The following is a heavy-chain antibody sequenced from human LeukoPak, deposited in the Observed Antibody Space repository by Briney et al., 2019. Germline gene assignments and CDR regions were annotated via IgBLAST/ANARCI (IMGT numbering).Heavy chain of an antibody. D-gene: IGHD6-6*01. J-gene: IGHJ4*02. CDR2: IYSGGYT. V-gene: IGHV3-66*01. CDR1: GFTVSSTY. Sequence: PRGSLRLSCAASGFTVSSTYLTWVRQAPGKGLEWLSVIYSGGYTYYADSVKGRFFISRDISENMVYLQMNSLSVEDTAVYFCARGRPAHYFDSWGPGTLVTVS. CDR3: ARGRPAHYFDS.